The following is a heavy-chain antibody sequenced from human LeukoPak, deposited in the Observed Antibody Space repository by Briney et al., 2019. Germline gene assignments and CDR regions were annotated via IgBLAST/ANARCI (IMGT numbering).Heavy chain of an antibody. V-gene: IGHV3-64D*06. Sequence: GGSLRLSCSASGFTLSGYAMHWVRQAPGKGLEYVSAISPNGAITNYADSVKGRFTISRDNSKNTLYLQMNSLRAEDTAVYYCVKGSSPSSYYFDYWGQGTLVTVSS. CDR2: ISPNGAIT. J-gene: IGHJ4*02. CDR1: GFTLSGYA. CDR3: VKGSSPSSYYFDY.